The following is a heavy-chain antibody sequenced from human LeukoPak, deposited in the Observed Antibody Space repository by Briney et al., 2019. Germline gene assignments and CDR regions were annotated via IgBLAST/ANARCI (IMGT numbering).Heavy chain of an antibody. CDR2: ISGSGGST. Sequence: PGGSLRLSCAASGFTFSSYAMSWVRHAPGKGLEWVSAISGSGGSTYHADSVKGRFTISRDNSKNTLYLQMNSLRAEDTAVYYCAKDSSSWWDWFDPRGQGTLVTVSS. D-gene: IGHD6-13*01. J-gene: IGHJ5*02. CDR3: AKDSSSWWDWFDP. CDR1: GFTFSSYA. V-gene: IGHV3-23*01.